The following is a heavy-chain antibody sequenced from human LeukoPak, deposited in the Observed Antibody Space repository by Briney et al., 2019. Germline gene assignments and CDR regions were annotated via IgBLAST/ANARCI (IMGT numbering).Heavy chain of an antibody. Sequence: ASVNVSFTASGYTFTTYAMHWVRQAPGQRLEWMGWINAGNGNTKYSQKFQGRVTITRDTSASTAYMELSSLRSEDTAVYYCARTTAMVTIFDYRGQGTLVTVSS. J-gene: IGHJ4*02. CDR2: INAGNGNT. CDR3: ARTTAMVTIFDY. D-gene: IGHD5-18*01. CDR1: GYTFTTYA. V-gene: IGHV1-3*01.